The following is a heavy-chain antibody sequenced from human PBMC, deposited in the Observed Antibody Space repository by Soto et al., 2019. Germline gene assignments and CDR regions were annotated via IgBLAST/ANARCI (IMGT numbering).Heavy chain of an antibody. Sequence: QVHLVESGGGVVQSGMSLRLSCVASGFTFNSYGIHWVRQAPSTGLEWVAVIGDDGTVKFFADSVKGRFTMSRDNPKNTVFLQMNSLKTEDTGMYYGAREAAWDNWFFDLWGRVTLVTVAS. J-gene: IGHJ2*01. V-gene: IGHV3-30*03. CDR1: GFTFNSYG. CDR3: AREAAWDNWFFDL. D-gene: IGHD1-26*01. CDR2: IGDDGTVK.